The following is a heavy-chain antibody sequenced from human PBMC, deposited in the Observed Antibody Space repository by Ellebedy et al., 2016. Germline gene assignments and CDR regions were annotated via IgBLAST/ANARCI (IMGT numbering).Heavy chain of an antibody. CDR3: AREMVPGIAVAGTSAFDI. CDR2: ISGSGGST. V-gene: IGHV3-23*01. Sequence: GESLKISXAASGFTFSSYAMSWVRQAPGKGLEWVSAISGSGGSTYYADSVKGRFTISRDNSKNTLYLQMNSLRAEDTAVYYCAREMVPGIAVAGTSAFDIWGQGTMVTVSS. J-gene: IGHJ3*02. CDR1: GFTFSSYA. D-gene: IGHD6-19*01.